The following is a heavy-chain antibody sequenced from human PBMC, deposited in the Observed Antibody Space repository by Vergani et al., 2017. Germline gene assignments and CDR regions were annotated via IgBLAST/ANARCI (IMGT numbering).Heavy chain of an antibody. Sequence: QVQLVQSWAEVKKPGSSVKVSCKASGGPFSSYAISWVRQAPGQGLEWMGRIIPILGIANYAQKFQGRVTITADKSTSTAYMELSSLRSEDTAVYYCARDPDGYNSFDYWGQGTLVTVSS. J-gene: IGHJ4*02. CDR3: ARDPDGYNSFDY. CDR1: GGPFSSYA. CDR2: IIPILGIA. D-gene: IGHD5-24*01. V-gene: IGHV1-69*04.